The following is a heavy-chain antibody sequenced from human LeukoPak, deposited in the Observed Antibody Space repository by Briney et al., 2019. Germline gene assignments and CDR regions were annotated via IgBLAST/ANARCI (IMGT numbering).Heavy chain of an antibody. D-gene: IGHD6-25*01. V-gene: IGHV1-24*01. CDR1: GYTLTELS. Sequence: ASVKVSCKVSGYTLTELSMHWVRQAPGKGLEWMGGFDPEDGETIYAQKSQGRVTMTEDTSTDTAYMELSSLRSEDTAVYYCATGGVSAASGKPGYYYYYGMDVWGQGTTVTVSS. CDR2: FDPEDGET. J-gene: IGHJ6*02. CDR3: ATGGVSAASGKPGYYYYYGMDV.